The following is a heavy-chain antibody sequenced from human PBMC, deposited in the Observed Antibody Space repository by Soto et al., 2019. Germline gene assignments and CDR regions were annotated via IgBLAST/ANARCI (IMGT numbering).Heavy chain of an antibody. CDR3: ARSVGGSNVNFDY. CDR1: GYTFTSYD. V-gene: IGHV1-8*01. Sequence: QVQLVQSGAEVRTPGASVKVSCKASGYTFTSYDINWVRQATGQGPEWMGWMNSDSGNTGYVQKFQGRVTMTRNTAISTAYMELSSLRSEDTAVYYCARSVGGSNVNFDYWGQGTLVTVSS. CDR2: MNSDSGNT. J-gene: IGHJ4*02. D-gene: IGHD3-10*01.